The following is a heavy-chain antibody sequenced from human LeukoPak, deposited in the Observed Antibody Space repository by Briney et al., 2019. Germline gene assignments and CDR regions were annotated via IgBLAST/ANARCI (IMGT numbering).Heavy chain of an antibody. CDR2: ISAYNGNT. CDR3: ARDGAVAGTFDY. CDR1: GYTFTSYG. Sequence: ASVKVSCKASGYTFTSYGISWVRQSPGQGLEWMGRISAYNGNTNYAQKLQGRVTMTTDTSTSTAYMELRSLRSDDTAVYYCARDGAVAGTFDYWGQGTLVTVSS. V-gene: IGHV1-18*01. J-gene: IGHJ4*02. D-gene: IGHD6-13*01.